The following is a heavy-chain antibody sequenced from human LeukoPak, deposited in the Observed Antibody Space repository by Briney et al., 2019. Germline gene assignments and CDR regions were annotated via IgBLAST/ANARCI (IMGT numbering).Heavy chain of an antibody. D-gene: IGHD3-3*01. CDR1: GFTFSSYS. CDR2: ISSSSSYI. Sequence: GGSLRLSCAASGFTFSSYSMNWVRQAPGKGLEWVSSISSSSSYIYYADSVKGRFTISRDNDKNSPYLQMNSLRAEDTAVYYCARGGHYDFWSGSPSYMDVWGKGTTVTVSS. CDR3: ARGGHYDFWSGSPSYMDV. J-gene: IGHJ6*03. V-gene: IGHV3-21*01.